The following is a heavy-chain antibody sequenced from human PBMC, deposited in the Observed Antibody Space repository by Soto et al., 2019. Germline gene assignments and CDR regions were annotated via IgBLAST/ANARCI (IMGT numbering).Heavy chain of an antibody. CDR3: ARAFGSGSYIAFDT. Sequence: ASVKVSCKASGYTFTSYYMHWVRQAPGQGLEWMGIINPSGGSTSYAQKFQGRVTMTRDTSTSTAYMELRSLRSDDTAMFYCARAFGSGSYIAFDTWGQGTMVTVSS. V-gene: IGHV1-46*01. D-gene: IGHD3-10*01. CDR2: INPSGGST. J-gene: IGHJ3*01. CDR1: GYTFTSYY.